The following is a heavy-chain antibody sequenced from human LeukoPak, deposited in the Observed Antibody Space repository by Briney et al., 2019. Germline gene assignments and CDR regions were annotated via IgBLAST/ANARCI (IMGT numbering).Heavy chain of an antibody. CDR2: IIPIFGTA. Sequence: SVKVSCKASGGTFSSYAISWVRQAPGQGLEWMGGIIPIFGTANYAQKFQGRVTITADESTSTAYMELSSLRSEDTAVYYCARVGLGYCSSTSCSSYYYYYYMDVWGKGTTVTVSS. CDR3: ARVGLGYCSSTSCSSYYYYYYMDV. D-gene: IGHD2-2*01. J-gene: IGHJ6*03. V-gene: IGHV1-69*13. CDR1: GGTFSSYA.